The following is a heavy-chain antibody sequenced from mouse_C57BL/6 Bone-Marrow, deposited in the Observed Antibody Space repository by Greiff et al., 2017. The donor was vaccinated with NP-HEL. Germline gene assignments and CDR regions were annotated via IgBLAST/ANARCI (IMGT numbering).Heavy chain of an antibody. CDR1: GYSITSGYY. V-gene: IGHV3-6*01. CDR2: ISYDGSN. Sequence: LMESGPGLVKPSQSLSLTCSVTGYSITSGYYWNWIRQFPGNKLEWMGYISYDGSNNYNPSLKNRISITRDTSKNQFFLKLNSVTTEDTATYYCASDIWLPPWFAYWGQGTLVTVSA. D-gene: IGHD2-2*01. J-gene: IGHJ3*01. CDR3: ASDIWLPPWFAY.